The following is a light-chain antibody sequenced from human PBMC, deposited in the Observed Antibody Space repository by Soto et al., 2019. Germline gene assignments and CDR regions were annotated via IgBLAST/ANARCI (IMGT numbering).Light chain of an antibody. CDR3: QKYNSAPPVT. V-gene: IGKV1-27*01. J-gene: IGKJ3*01. CDR2: AAS. CDR1: QGISNY. Sequence: DIQMTQSPSSLSASVGDRVTITCRASQGISNYLGWYQQKPGKVPRLLIYAASTLQSGVPSRFSGPGPGTDFTLTISSLQPEDVAIHYCQKYNSAPPVTLGPGTKVDIK.